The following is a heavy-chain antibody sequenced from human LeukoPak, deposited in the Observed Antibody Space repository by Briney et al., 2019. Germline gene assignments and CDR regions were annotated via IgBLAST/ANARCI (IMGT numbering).Heavy chain of an antibody. J-gene: IGHJ4*02. Sequence: GGSLRLSCAASGFTLSSYAMSWVRQGPGKGLEWVSAISVGGNTYHADSVKGRFTISRDSSKNTLYLQMNSLRAEDTAVYYCARRAGAYSHPYDYWGQGTLVTVSS. CDR1: GFTLSSYA. CDR2: ISVGGNT. V-gene: IGHV3-23*01. D-gene: IGHD4/OR15-4a*01. CDR3: ARRAGAYSHPYDY.